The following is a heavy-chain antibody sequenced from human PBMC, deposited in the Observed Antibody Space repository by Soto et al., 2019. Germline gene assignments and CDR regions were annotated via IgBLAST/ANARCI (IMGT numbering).Heavy chain of an antibody. CDR3: ARSQGSSTSLEIYYYYYYGMDV. J-gene: IGHJ6*02. D-gene: IGHD2-2*01. CDR2: IIPISGTA. V-gene: IGHV1-69*13. CDR1: GGTFSNYA. Sequence: GASVKVSCKASGGTFSNYAISWVRQAPGQGLEWMGGIIPISGTANYAQKFQGRVTITAGESTSTAHMELSSLRSEDTAVYYCARSQGSSTSLEIYYYYYYGMDVWGQGTTVTVSS.